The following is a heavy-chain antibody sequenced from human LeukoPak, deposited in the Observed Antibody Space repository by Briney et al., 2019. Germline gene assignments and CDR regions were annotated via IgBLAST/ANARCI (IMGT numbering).Heavy chain of an antibody. CDR2: IKQDGSQK. CDR1: GFTFSSYW. CDR3: ARDLLPRRDGYNRAYYYYMDV. V-gene: IGHV3-7*01. J-gene: IGHJ6*03. D-gene: IGHD5-24*01. Sequence: GGSLRLSCAASGFTFSSYWMSWVRQAPGKVLEWVANIKQDGSQKYYVDSVKGRFTISRDNAKNSLYLQMNSLRAEDTAVYYCARDLLPRRDGYNRAYYYYMDVWGKGTTVTVSS.